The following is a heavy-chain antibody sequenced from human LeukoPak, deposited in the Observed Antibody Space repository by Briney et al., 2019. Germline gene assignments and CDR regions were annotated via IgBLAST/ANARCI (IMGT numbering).Heavy chain of an antibody. CDR2: ILYVGSNK. J-gene: IGHJ4*02. Sequence: GKSMRLSCAASGFTLSSYGTQWVRQAPGRGLEWVAVILYVGSNKFYEDSVQGRFTISRDNSKSTLYLQMNSLRAEDTAVYYCAKELSAGTGGGWEDYFDYWGQGTLVTVSA. CDR3: AKELSAGTGGGWEDYFDY. V-gene: IGHV3-30*18. CDR1: GFTLSSYG. D-gene: IGHD6-13*01.